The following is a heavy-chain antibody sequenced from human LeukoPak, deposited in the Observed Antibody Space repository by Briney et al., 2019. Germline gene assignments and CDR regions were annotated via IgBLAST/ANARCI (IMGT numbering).Heavy chain of an antibody. Sequence: GGSLRLSCAASGFTFSSYAMRWVRQAPGKGVEWVSAISGSGGSTYYADSVKGRFTISRDNSKNTLYLQMNSLRAEDTAVYYCANSEVTRGWYGSYFDYWGQGTLVTVSS. CDR3: ANSEVTRGWYGSYFDY. J-gene: IGHJ4*02. V-gene: IGHV3-23*01. D-gene: IGHD6-19*01. CDR2: ISGSGGST. CDR1: GFTFSSYA.